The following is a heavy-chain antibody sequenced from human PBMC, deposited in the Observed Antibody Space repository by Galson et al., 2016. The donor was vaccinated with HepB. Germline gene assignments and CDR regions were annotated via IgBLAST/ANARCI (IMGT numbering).Heavy chain of an antibody. CDR3: AKDSDYDFWSGSQA. CDR2: ISGSGGST. V-gene: IGHV3-23*01. Sequence: SLRLSCAASGFTFGSYGMTWVRQAPGKGLEWVSGISGSGGSTYSAHSVKGRFTISRDNSNNKMYLQMNILRTEHTAVYYCAKDSDYDFWSGSQAWGQGTMVTVSS. D-gene: IGHD3-3*01. J-gene: IGHJ4*02. CDR1: GFTFGSYG.